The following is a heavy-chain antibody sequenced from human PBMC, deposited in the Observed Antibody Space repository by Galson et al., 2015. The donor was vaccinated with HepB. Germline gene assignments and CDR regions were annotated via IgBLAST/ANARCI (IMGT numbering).Heavy chain of an antibody. V-gene: IGHV3-74*01. CDR1: GFTFSSYW. CDR2: INSDGSST. Sequence: SLRLSCAASGFTFSSYWMHWVRQAPGKGLVWVSRINSDGSSTSYADSVKGRFTISRDNAKNTLYLQMNSLRAEDTAVYYCARDGYYDFWSGYLGIDYWGQGTLVTVSS. CDR3: ARDGYYDFWSGYLGIDY. J-gene: IGHJ4*02. D-gene: IGHD3-3*01.